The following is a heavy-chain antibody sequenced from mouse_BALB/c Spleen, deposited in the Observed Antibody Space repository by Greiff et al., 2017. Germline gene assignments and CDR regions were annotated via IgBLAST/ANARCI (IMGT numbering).Heavy chain of an antibody. D-gene: IGHD2-4*01. CDR2: ISSGSSTI. V-gene: IGHV5-17*02. CDR1: GFTFSSFG. J-gene: IGHJ3*01. Sequence: DVMLVESGGGLVQPGGSRKLSCAASGFTFSSFGMHWVRQAPEKGLEWVAYISSGSSTIYYADTVKGRFTISRDNPKNTLFLQMTSLRSEDTAMYYCARSSFYYDYVWFAYWGQGTLVTVSA. CDR3: ARSSFYYDYVWFAY.